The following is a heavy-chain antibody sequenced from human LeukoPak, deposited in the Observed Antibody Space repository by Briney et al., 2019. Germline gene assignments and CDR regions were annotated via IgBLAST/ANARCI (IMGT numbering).Heavy chain of an antibody. Sequence: PSETLSLTCTVSGYSISSGYYWGWIRQPPGKGLEWIGSIYHSGSTYYNPSLKSRVTISVDTSKNQFSLKLSSVTAADTAVYYCAREALDCSSTSCYDSETYYFDYWGQGTLVTVSS. CDR2: IYHSGST. CDR3: AREALDCSSTSCYDSETYYFDY. J-gene: IGHJ4*02. CDR1: GYSISSGYY. D-gene: IGHD2-2*01. V-gene: IGHV4-38-2*02.